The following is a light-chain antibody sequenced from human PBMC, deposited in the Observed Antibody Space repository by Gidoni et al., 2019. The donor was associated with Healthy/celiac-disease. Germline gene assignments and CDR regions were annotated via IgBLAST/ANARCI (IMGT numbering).Light chain of an antibody. CDR2: AAS. CDR3: QQSYSTPLT. Sequence: DSQMTQSPSSLSASVGDRVTITCRASQSISSYLNWYQQKPGKAPKHLIYAASSLQSGVPSRFSGRGSGTDFTLTINCLQPEDFATYYCQQSYSTPLTFRPXTKVEIK. CDR1: QSISSY. V-gene: IGKV1-39*01. J-gene: IGKJ1*01.